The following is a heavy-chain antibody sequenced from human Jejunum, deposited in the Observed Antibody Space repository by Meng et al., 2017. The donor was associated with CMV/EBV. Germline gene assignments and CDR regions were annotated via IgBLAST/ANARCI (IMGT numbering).Heavy chain of an antibody. V-gene: IGHV1-46*01. Sequence: VSCTASGYAFTTCYVHWVRQAPGQGLEWMGLIHPINGSTTYAQNFQGRVTVTRDTSTTTVHMELRNLRSEDTAVYYCARGSPEVNWGQGTLVTVSS. J-gene: IGHJ4*02. D-gene: IGHD2-21*01. CDR1: GYAFTTCY. CDR3: ARGSPEVN. CDR2: IHPINGST.